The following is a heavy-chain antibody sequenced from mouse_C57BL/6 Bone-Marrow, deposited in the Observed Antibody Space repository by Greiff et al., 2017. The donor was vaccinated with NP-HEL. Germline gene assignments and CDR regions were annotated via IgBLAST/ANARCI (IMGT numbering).Heavy chain of an antibody. CDR1: GFTFSDYG. J-gene: IGHJ4*01. D-gene: IGHD1-1*01. Sequence: EVKLVESGGGLVKPGGSLKLSCAASGFTFSDYGMHWVRQAPEKGLEWVAYISSGSSTIYYADKVKGRFTISRDNAKNTLFLQMTSLRSEDTAMYYCARGGYYYGSSFYYYAMDYWGQGTSVTVSS. V-gene: IGHV5-17*01. CDR3: ARGGYYYGSSFYYYAMDY. CDR2: ISSGSSTI.